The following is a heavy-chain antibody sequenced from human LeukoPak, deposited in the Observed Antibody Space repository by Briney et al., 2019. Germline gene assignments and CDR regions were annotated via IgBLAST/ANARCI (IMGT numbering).Heavy chain of an antibody. J-gene: IGHJ4*02. D-gene: IGHD1-26*01. Sequence: SETLSLTCTVSGASMSSFYWTWIRQPPGKGLEWIGNIFNSGTTNYNPSLKSRLTISLDMSKTQFSLKLSSVTAADTAVYYCARAGGVGGAVPDTGEFDWWGQGTLVTLSS. V-gene: IGHV4-59*01. CDR3: ARAGGVGGAVPDTGEFDW. CDR1: GASMSSFY. CDR2: IFNSGTT.